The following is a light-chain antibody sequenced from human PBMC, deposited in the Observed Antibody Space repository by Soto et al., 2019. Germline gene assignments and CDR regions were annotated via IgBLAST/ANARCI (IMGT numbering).Light chain of an antibody. Sequence: EVVLTQSPGTLSLSPGERATLSCRASQTISSRYLAWYQQIPGQAPRLLIYGASTRATGIPDRFSGSGSGTDFTLTITSLQSEDFAVYYCQQYNDWPPITFGQGTRLEIK. V-gene: IGKV3-20*01. CDR1: QTISSRY. CDR3: QQYNDWPPIT. CDR2: GAS. J-gene: IGKJ5*01.